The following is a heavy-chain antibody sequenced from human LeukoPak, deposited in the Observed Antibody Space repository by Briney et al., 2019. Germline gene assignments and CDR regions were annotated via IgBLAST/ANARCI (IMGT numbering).Heavy chain of an antibody. CDR3: ARESSYGMDV. V-gene: IGHV3-74*01. CDR2: INGDGSST. CDR1: GFTFSDYY. J-gene: IGHJ6*02. Sequence: PGGSLRLSCAASGFTFSDYYMSWVRQAPGKGLVWVSHINGDGSSTSYADSVKGRFTISRDNAKNTLYLQMNSLRAEDTAVYYCARESSYGMDVWGQGTTVTVSS.